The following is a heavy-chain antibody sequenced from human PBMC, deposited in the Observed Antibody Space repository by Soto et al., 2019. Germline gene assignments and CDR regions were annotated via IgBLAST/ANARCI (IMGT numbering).Heavy chain of an antibody. CDR3: AKGGITVAGHYYYGMDV. CDR2: ISYDGSNK. D-gene: IGHD6-19*01. CDR1: GFTFSSYG. Sequence: QVQLVESGGGVVQPGRSLRLACAASGFTFSSYGMHWVRQAPGKGLEWVAVISYDGSNKYYADSVKGRFTISRDNSKNTLYLQMNSLRAEDTAVYYCAKGGITVAGHYYYGMDVWRQGTTVTVSS. J-gene: IGHJ6*02. V-gene: IGHV3-30*18.